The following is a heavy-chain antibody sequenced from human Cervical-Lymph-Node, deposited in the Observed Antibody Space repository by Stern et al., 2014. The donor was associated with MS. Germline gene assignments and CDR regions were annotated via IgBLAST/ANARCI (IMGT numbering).Heavy chain of an antibody. Sequence: VQLVQSGPEVKKPGESLKISCKGSKHNFINYWIGWVRQMPGKGLEWMGTIYPGDSDTRYSPSFQGQVTISVDKSIRTAYLQWSSLEASDTATYYCVRHNSQGDGYNIDWWGQGTLVTVSS. V-gene: IGHV5-51*01. J-gene: IGHJ4*02. D-gene: IGHD5-24*01. CDR3: VRHNSQGDGYNIDW. CDR1: KHNFINYW. CDR2: IYPGDSDT.